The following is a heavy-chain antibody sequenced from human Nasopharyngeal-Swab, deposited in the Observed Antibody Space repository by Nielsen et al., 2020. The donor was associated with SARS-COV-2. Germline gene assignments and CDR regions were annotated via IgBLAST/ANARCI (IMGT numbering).Heavy chain of an antibody. CDR1: GFSVRYNY. D-gene: IGHD3-3*01. CDR3: ARDRSRYDLWSGYRTSYYFDL. J-gene: IGHJ4*02. V-gene: IGHV3-66*01. CDR2: IYSRGET. Sequence: GGSLRLSCEVSGFSVRYNYMSWVRQAPGKGLEWVAVIYSRGETHYTDSMKGRYTISRDNSKNTLYLQTNSLRVDDTAVYYCARDRSRYDLWSGYRTSYYFDLWGQGTLVSVSS.